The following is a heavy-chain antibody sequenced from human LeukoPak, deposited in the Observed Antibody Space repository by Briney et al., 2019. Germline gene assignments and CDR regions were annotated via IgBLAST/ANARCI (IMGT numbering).Heavy chain of an antibody. CDR3: ARVSDSSGYYDLDY. V-gene: IGHV4-59*01. D-gene: IGHD3-22*01. Sequence: SETLSLTCSVSGGSISNYYWSWIRQPPGKGLEWIGYIFSRGSSNYSPSPKSRVTISVDTSKNQFSLKLSSVTAADTAVYYCARVSDSSGYYDLDYWGQGTLVTVSS. CDR1: GGSISNYY. J-gene: IGHJ4*02. CDR2: IFSRGSS.